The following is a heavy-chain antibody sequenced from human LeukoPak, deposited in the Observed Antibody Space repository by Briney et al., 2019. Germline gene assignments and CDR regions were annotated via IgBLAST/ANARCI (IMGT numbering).Heavy chain of an antibody. CDR1: GFTFSSYA. D-gene: IGHD3-16*01. Sequence: GGSLRLSCAASGFTFSSYAMHWVRQAPGKGLEWVAVISYDGSSKYYADSVKGRFTISRDNSKNTLYLQMNSLRAEDTAVYYCARDKILTRRVLGGIDYWGQGTLVTVSS. V-gene: IGHV3-30-3*01. J-gene: IGHJ4*02. CDR2: ISYDGSSK. CDR3: ARDKILTRRVLGGIDY.